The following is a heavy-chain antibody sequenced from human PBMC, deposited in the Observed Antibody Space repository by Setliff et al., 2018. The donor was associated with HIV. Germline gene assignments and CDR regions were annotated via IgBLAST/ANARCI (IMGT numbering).Heavy chain of an antibody. CDR1: GGSINRGSYY. CDR2: IYTDGST. CDR3: ARGVPTADYYFDY. D-gene: IGHD2-2*01. V-gene: IGHV4-61*09. Sequence: SETLSLTCSVSGGSINRGSYYWSWIRQPAGKGLEWIGHIYTDGSTNYNPSLKSRVIISLHTSKNQFSLKLSSVTAADTAVYFCARGVPTADYYFDYWGQGTLVTVSS. J-gene: IGHJ4*02.